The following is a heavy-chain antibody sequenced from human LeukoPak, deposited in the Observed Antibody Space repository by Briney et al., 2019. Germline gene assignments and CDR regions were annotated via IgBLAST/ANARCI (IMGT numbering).Heavy chain of an antibody. CDR1: GFTVSSNY. D-gene: IGHD1-26*01. CDR2: IYSGGGT. CDR3: VRDFGRA. V-gene: IGHV3-66*01. Sequence: PGGSLRLSCAASGFTVSSNYMSWVRQAPGKGLEWVSVIYSGGGTYYADSVKGRFTISRDSSKNTVYLQMNSLRGEDTAIYYCVRDFGRAWGQGTLVTVSS. J-gene: IGHJ5*02.